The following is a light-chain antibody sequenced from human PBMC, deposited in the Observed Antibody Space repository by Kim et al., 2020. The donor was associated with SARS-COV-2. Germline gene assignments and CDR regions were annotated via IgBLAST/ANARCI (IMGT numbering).Light chain of an antibody. CDR2: KTS. V-gene: IGKV1-5*03. J-gene: IGKJ1*01. CDR1: QNINNY. Sequence: ASVGDRVTITCRASQNINNYLAWFQQKPGKAPKILSYKTSGVKSGVPSRFSGSGSGTEFTLTISSLQPDDFATYYCQQYSIFPRTFGQGTKVDIK. CDR3: QQYSIFPRT.